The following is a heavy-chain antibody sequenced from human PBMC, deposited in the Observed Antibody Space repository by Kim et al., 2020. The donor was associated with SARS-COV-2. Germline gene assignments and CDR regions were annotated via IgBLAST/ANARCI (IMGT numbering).Heavy chain of an antibody. D-gene: IGHD4-4*01. CDR3: ARSVRANAFDI. J-gene: IGHJ3*02. CDR2: T. Sequence: TNYQPSLKRRVPRAIDTSNNQPSLKLKSMTAADTAVYYCARSVRANAFDIWGQGTMVTVSS. V-gene: IGHV4-4*09.